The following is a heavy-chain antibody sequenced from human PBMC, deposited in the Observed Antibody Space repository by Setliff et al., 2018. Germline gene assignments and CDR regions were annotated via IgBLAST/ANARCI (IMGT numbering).Heavy chain of an antibody. J-gene: IGHJ4*02. Sequence: GGSLRLSCTASGLSYINDWVSWVRQAPGKGLEWLASINPHGSEKYYADSVKVRFAISRDDAKSTVFLQMNSLRVEDTAVYYCITLGNYPDRWGQGTLVTVSS. CDR1: GLSYINDW. CDR3: ITLGNYPDR. D-gene: IGHD3-3*01. V-gene: IGHV3-7*01. CDR2: INPHGSEK.